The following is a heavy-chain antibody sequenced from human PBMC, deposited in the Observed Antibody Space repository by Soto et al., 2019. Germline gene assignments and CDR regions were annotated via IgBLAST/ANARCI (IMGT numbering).Heavy chain of an antibody. CDR1: GYTFTSYG. J-gene: IGHJ6*02. Sequence: ASVKVSCKASGYTFTSYGISWVRQAPGQGLEWMGWISAYNGNTNYAQKLQGRVTMTTDTSTSTAYMELRSLRSDDTAVYYCARDIGGPAARWHLNYGMDVWGQGTTVTVSS. D-gene: IGHD2-2*01. CDR3: ARDIGGPAARWHLNYGMDV. V-gene: IGHV1-18*04. CDR2: ISAYNGNT.